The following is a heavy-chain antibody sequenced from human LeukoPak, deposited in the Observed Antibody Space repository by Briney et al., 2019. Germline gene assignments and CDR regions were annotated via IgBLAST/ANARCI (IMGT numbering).Heavy chain of an antibody. D-gene: IGHD1-1*01. CDR3: ARNGKI. V-gene: IGHV1-2*02. J-gene: IGHJ4*02. Sequence: GASVKVSCKTSGYTFTGYYMHWMRQAPGQGLEWMGWINCNNGDTIYAQKFEGRVIVTRDTSISTAYMELSRLTYDDTAVYYCARNGKIWGQGTLVTVSS. CDR2: INCNNGDT. CDR1: GYTFTGYY.